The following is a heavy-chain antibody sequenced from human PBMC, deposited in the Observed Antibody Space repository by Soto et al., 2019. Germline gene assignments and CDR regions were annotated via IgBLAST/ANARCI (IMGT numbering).Heavy chain of an antibody. CDR2: ISSSGSTI. CDR3: ARAYYDSSGWLVYYFDY. Sequence: GGSLRLSCAASGFTFSSYEMNWVRQAPGKGLEWVSYISSSGSTIYYADSVKGRFTISRDNAKNSLYLQMNSLRAEDTAVYYCARAYYDSSGWLVYYFDYWGQGTLVTVSS. D-gene: IGHD3-22*01. CDR1: GFTFSSYE. V-gene: IGHV3-48*03. J-gene: IGHJ4*02.